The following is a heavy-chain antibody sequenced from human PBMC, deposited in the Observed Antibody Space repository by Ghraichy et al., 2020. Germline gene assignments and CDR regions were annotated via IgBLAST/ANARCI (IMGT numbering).Heavy chain of an antibody. J-gene: IGHJ3*01. CDR1: GYNFPTYW. CDR3: ARHRSYIDHQDAFDL. CDR2: IYAGDSDT. Sequence: GESLNISCQGSGYNFPTYWIGWVRQMPGKGLEWMGIIYAGDSDTKYSPSFQGQVTMSVDKSISTAYLRWSSLQASDTAIYFCARHRSYIDHQDAFDLWGQGTLVTVSA. V-gene: IGHV5-51*01. D-gene: IGHD3-9*01.